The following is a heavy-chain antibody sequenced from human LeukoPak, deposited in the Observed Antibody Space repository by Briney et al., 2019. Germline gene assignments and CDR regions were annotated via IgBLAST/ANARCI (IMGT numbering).Heavy chain of an antibody. CDR1: GFTFSSYA. V-gene: IGHV3-23*01. J-gene: IGHJ3*02. Sequence: PGGSLRLSCAASGFTFSSYAMSWVRQAPGKGLEWVSAISGSGGSTYYAVSVKGRFTISRDNSKNTLYLQMNSLRAEDTAVYYCAKVTYYGSGSYYNADAFDIWGQGTMVTVSS. CDR3: AKVTYYGSGSYYNADAFDI. D-gene: IGHD3-10*01. CDR2: ISGSGGST.